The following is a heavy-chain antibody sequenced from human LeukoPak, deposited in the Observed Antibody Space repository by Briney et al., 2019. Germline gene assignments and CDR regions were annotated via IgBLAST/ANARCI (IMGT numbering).Heavy chain of an antibody. D-gene: IGHD3-22*01. CDR1: GFTFSSYA. Sequence: GGSLRLSCAASGFTFSSYAMSWVRQAPGKGLEWASAISGSGGSTYYADSVKGRFTISRDNSKNTLYLQMNSLRAEDTAVYYCAKVGDSSGYYYGYSWFDPWGQGTLVTVSS. CDR2: ISGSGGST. V-gene: IGHV3-23*01. J-gene: IGHJ5*02. CDR3: AKVGDSSGYYYGYSWFDP.